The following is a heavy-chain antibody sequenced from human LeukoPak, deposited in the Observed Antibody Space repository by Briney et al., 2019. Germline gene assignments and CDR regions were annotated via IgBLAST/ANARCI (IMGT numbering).Heavy chain of an antibody. CDR3: ARASWSYPFDY. J-gene: IGHJ4*02. V-gene: IGHV4-34*01. CDR2: INHSGST. Sequence: PSETLSLTCAVSGGSFSGYYWSWIRQPPGKGLEWIGEINHSGSTNYNPSLKSRVTISVDTSKNQFSLKLSSVTAADTAVYYCARASWSYPFDYWGQGTLVTVSS. CDR1: GGSFSGYY. D-gene: IGHD1-26*01.